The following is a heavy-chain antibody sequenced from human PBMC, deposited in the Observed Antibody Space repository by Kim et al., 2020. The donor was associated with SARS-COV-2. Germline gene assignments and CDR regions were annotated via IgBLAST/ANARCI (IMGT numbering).Heavy chain of an antibody. CDR3: GLESPYSGALVY. D-gene: IGHD3-10*01. J-gene: IGHJ4*02. CDR2: INPSGDST. CDR1: GYTFSNYY. Sequence: ASVKVSCKASGYTFSNYYTHWVRQAPGQGLEWMGVINPSGDSTSNAQKFQGRVTMTRDTSTSTVYMEVISRRSEDTAVYYCGLESPYSGALVYWGQGTLV. V-gene: IGHV1-46*01.